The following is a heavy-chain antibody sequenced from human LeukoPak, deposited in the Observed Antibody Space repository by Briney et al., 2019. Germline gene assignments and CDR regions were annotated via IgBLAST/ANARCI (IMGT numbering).Heavy chain of an antibody. Sequence: GGSLRLSCAASGFTFSDYYMNWIRQAPGKGLEWVSYISGSGSTIYYADSVKGRFTISRDNAKNSLYLQMNSLRAEDTAVYYCARRAGAYSHPYDYWGQGTLVTVSS. J-gene: IGHJ4*02. CDR2: ISGSGSTI. D-gene: IGHD4/OR15-4a*01. CDR1: GFTFSDYY. V-gene: IGHV3-11*01. CDR3: ARRAGAYSHPYDY.